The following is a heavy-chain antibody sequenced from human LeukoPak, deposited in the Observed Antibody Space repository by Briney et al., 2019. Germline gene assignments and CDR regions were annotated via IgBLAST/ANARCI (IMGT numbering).Heavy chain of an antibody. V-gene: IGHV1-18*01. D-gene: IGHD3-22*01. CDR1: GYTLTELS. CDR3: ARSHYYDSSGYYYHFDY. CDR2: ISAYNGNT. J-gene: IGHJ4*02. Sequence: ASVKVSCKVSGYTLTELSMHWVRQAPGQGLEWMGWISAYNGNTNYAQKLQGRVTMTTDTSTSTAYMELRSLRSDDTAVYYCARSHYYDSSGYYYHFDYWGQGTLVTVSS.